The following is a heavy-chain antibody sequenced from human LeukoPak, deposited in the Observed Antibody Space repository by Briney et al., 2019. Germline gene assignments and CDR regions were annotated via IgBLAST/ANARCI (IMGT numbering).Heavy chain of an antibody. CDR1: GFTFSSYG. Sequence: QSGGSLRLSCAASGFTFSSYGMHWVRQAPGKGLEWVAVIWYDGSNKYYADSVKGRFTTSRDNSKNTLYLQMNSLRAEDTAVYYCARSPGTMVRGVIYYYYGMDVWGQGTTVTVSS. CDR2: IWYDGSNK. J-gene: IGHJ6*02. CDR3: ARSPGTMVRGVIYYYYGMDV. D-gene: IGHD3-10*01. V-gene: IGHV3-33*01.